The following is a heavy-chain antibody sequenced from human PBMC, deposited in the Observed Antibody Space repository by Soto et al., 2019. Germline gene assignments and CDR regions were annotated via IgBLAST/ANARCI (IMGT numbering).Heavy chain of an antibody. CDR2: INAGNGNT. CDR3: ARGENSGYGFGGVDY. V-gene: IGHV1-3*01. CDR1: GYTFTSYA. D-gene: IGHD5-12*01. J-gene: IGHJ4*02. Sequence: QVQLVQSGAEVKKPGASVKVSCKASGYTFTSYAMHWVRQAPGQRLEWMGWINAGNGNTKYSQKFQGRVTITRDTSASTAYMELSSLRSEDTAVYYCARGENSGYGFGGVDYWGQGTLVTVSS.